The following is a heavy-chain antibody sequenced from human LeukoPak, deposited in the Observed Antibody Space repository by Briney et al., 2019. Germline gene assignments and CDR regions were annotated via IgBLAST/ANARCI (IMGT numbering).Heavy chain of an antibody. CDR3: ARGRPPPGCTNGVCYETYDY. V-gene: IGHV1-69*05. D-gene: IGHD2-8*01. J-gene: IGHJ4*02. Sequence: ASVKVSCKASGGTFSSYAISWVQQAPGQGLEWMGRIIPIFGTANYAQKFQGRVTITTDESTSTAYMELSSLRSEDTAVYYCARGRPPPGCTNGVCYETYDYWGQGTLVTVSS. CDR1: GGTFSSYA. CDR2: IIPIFGTA.